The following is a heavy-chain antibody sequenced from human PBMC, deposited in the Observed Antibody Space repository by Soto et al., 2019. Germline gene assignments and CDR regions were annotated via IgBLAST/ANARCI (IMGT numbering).Heavy chain of an antibody. J-gene: IGHJ6*02. CDR2: INPDGSST. D-gene: IGHD4-4*01. CDR3: TTLYSPGLDV. CDR1: GFTFSTYW. Sequence: AGGSLRLSCAASGFTFSTYWMYWVRQAPGKGLVWVSRINPDGSSTAYADSVKGRFTISRDNAKNTLYLQMNSLRVEDTAVYYCTTLYSPGLDVWGRGTTVTVSS. V-gene: IGHV3-74*01.